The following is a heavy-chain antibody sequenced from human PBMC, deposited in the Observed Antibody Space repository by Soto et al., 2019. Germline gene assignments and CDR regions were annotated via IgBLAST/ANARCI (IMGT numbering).Heavy chain of an antibody. V-gene: IGHV3-9*01. D-gene: IGHD3-10*01. CDR2: INWNSGSI. CDR1: GFTFSTLA. CDR3: AKDRGSGSYAANYYYYGMDV. Sequence: PGGCLGLSCSASGFTFSTLAMHWVRQAPGKGLEWVSGINWNSGSIGYADSVKGRFTISRDNAKTSLYLQMNSLRAEDTALYYCAKDRGSGSYAANYYYYGMDVWGQGTTVTVSS. J-gene: IGHJ6*02.